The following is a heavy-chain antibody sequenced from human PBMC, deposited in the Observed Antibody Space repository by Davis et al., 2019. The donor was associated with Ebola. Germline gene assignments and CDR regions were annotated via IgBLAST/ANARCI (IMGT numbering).Heavy chain of an antibody. D-gene: IGHD6-13*01. CDR2: INAGNGNT. CDR3: ARGRRSSSWLLLFDY. CDR1: GYTFTSYA. Sequence: ASVKVSCKASGYTFTSYAMHWVRQAPGQRLEWMGWINAGNGNTKYSQKFQGRVTMTRDTSISTAYMELSRLRSDDTAVYYCARGRRSSSWLLLFDYWGQGTLVTVSS. V-gene: IGHV1-3*01. J-gene: IGHJ4*02.